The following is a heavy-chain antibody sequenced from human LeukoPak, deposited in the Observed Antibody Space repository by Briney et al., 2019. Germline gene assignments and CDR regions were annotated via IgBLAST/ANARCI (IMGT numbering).Heavy chain of an antibody. CDR3: ARDWGGIAAAGDDY. Sequence: ASVKVSCKASGYTFTGYYMDWVRQAPGQGLEWMGWINPNSGGTNYAQKFQGRVTMTRDTSISTAYMELSRLRSDDTAVYYCARDWGGIAAAGDDYWGQGTLVTVSS. D-gene: IGHD6-13*01. V-gene: IGHV1-2*02. CDR1: GYTFTGYY. J-gene: IGHJ4*02. CDR2: INPNSGGT.